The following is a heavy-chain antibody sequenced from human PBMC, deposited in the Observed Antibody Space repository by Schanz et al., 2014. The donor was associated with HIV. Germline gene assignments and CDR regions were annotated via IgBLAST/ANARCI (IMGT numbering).Heavy chain of an antibody. CDR2: IIAMFGIT. D-gene: IGHD6-19*01. CDR3: ASGRRSGIGWRMDV. CDR1: GGTFSRFA. V-gene: IGHV1-69*17. Sequence: QVQLVQSGAEVKKPGSSVKVSCKASGGTFSRFAISWVRQAPGQGLEWMGGIIAMFGITKYAQKFQGRVSMTADPSTNTAYMEIRGLRFEDTAVYYCASGRRSGIGWRMDVWGQGTTVSVSS. J-gene: IGHJ6*02.